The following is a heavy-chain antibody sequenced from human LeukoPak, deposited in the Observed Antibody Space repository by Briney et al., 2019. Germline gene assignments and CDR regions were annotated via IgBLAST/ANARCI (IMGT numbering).Heavy chain of an antibody. Sequence: GGSLRLSGAASGFTFTSNAVSWVRQAPGKGLEWVSTISASGGSIYYAGSVKGRFTISRDISKNTLYLQMNSLRAEDTAVYHCAIEYYYYMDVWGKGTTVTVSS. J-gene: IGHJ6*03. CDR3: AIEYYYYMDV. V-gene: IGHV3-23*01. CDR1: GFTFTSNA. CDR2: ISASGGSI.